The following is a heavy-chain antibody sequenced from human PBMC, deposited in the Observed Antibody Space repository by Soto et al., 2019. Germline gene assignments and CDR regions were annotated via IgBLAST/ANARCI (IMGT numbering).Heavy chain of an antibody. J-gene: IGHJ5*02. D-gene: IGHD3-10*01. CDR3: AKDRFTMVRGVSWFDP. CDR1: GFTFSSYG. CDR2: ISYDGSNK. Sequence: PGGSLRLSCAASGFTFSSYGMHWVRQAPGKGLEWVAVISYDGSNKYYADSVKGRFTISRDNSKNTLYLQMNSLRAEDTAVYYCAKDRFTMVRGVSWFDPWGQGTLVTVSS. V-gene: IGHV3-30*18.